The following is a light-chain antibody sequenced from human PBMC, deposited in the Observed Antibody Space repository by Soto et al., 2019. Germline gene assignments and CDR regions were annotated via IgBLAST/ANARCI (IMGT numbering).Light chain of an antibody. CDR2: KAS. J-gene: IGKJ1*01. Sequence: DIQMTPSPSTLSASVGARVTITCRASQSISSWLAWYQQKPGKAPKLLIYKASTLESGVPSNFSGSGSGTEFTLTISSLQPEDFATYYCQQYTSYPWTFGQGTKVDIK. CDR1: QSISSW. CDR3: QQYTSYPWT. V-gene: IGKV1-5*03.